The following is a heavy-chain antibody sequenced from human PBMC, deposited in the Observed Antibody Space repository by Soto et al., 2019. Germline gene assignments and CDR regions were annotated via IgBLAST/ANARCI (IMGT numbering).Heavy chain of an antibody. D-gene: IGHD3-10*01. V-gene: IGHV1-18*01. CDR3: ARAAEVQVPHSYYYGMDV. J-gene: IGHJ6*02. CDR2: MSPFNGDT. Sequence: QVQLVQSGAEVKKPGASVKVSCKASGYTFTSYGISWVRQAPGQGLEWMGWMSPFNGDTDYAQRLQGRVTMTTDTSTSTAYMELRSLTSDDTAVYYCARAAEVQVPHSYYYGMDVWGQGTTVTASS. CDR1: GYTFTSYG.